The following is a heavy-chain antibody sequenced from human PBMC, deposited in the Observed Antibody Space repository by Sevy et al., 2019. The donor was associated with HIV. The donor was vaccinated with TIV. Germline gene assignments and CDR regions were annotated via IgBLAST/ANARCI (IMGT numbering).Heavy chain of an antibody. CDR3: AREAGGYDYDYGMDV. CDR1: GGTIVSSGHY. CDR2: IYYNGHA. D-gene: IGHD5-12*01. J-gene: IGHJ6*02. Sequence: SETLSLTCSISGGTIVSSGHYWGWIRQTPGKGLEWTASIYYNGHAFYTPSLKSRLTMSIDTSKNQFSLTLSSVTVADTAVYFCAREAGGYDYDYGMDVWGQGTTVTVSS. V-gene: IGHV4-39*02.